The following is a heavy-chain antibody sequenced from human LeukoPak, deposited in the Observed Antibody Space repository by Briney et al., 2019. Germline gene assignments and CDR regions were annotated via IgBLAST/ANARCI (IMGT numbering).Heavy chain of an antibody. Sequence: TGGSLRLSCAASVFTVSRNYVSWIRQAPGKGLEWVSVFYIDGNTYYADSVKGRFTISRDSSKNTMYLQMNSLRAEDTAVYYCARGDGYNFFDYWGQGTLVTVSS. CDR3: ARGDGYNFFDY. J-gene: IGHJ4*02. V-gene: IGHV3-66*01. CDR2: FYIDGNT. CDR1: VFTVSRNY. D-gene: IGHD5-24*01.